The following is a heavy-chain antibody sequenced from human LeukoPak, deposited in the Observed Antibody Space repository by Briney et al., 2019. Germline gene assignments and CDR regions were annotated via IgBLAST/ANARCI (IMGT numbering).Heavy chain of an antibody. D-gene: IGHD6-19*01. J-gene: IGHJ4*02. CDR2: ISSNGGST. CDR1: GFTFSSYA. CDR3: ARRDSSGWFGYFDY. Sequence: GGSLRLSCSASGFTFSSYAIHWVRQAPGKGLEYVSAISSNGGSTDYADSVKGRFTISRDNSKNTLYLQMSSLRAEDTALYYCARRDSSGWFGYFDYWGEGTLVTVST. V-gene: IGHV3-64*04.